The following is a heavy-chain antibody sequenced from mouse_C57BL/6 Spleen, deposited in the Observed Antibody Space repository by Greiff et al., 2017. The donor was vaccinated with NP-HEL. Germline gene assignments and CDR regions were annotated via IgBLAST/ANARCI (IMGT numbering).Heavy chain of an antibody. Sequence: QVQLQQPGAELVRPGSSVKLSCKASGYTFTSYWMHWVKQRPRQGLEWIGNIDPSSGGTNYNEKFKGKATLTVDKSSSTAYMQLSSLTSEDSAVYYCASGLLYYYKAMDYWGQGTSVTVSS. CDR2: IDPSSGGT. V-gene: IGHV1-52*01. CDR3: ASGLLYYYKAMDY. J-gene: IGHJ4*01. D-gene: IGHD1-2*01. CDR1: GYTFTSYW.